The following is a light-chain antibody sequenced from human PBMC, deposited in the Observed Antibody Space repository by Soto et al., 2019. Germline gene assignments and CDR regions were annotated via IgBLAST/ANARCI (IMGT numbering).Light chain of an antibody. V-gene: IGLV2-14*01. Sequence: QSALTQPASVSGSPGLSITISCTGTSSDVGGYNYVSWYQQHPGKAPKLMIYDVSNRPSGVSNRFSGSKSGNTASLTISGLQAEDEADYYCSSYTSSSNLFYVFGTGTKVTVL. J-gene: IGLJ1*01. CDR3: SSYTSSSNLFYV. CDR2: DVS. CDR1: SSDVGGYNY.